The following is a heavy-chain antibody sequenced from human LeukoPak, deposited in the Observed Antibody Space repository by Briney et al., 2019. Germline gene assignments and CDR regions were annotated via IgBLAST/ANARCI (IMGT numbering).Heavy chain of an antibody. V-gene: IGHV3-13*01. J-gene: IGHJ2*01. CDR3: ARVQGLDFRWYFDL. Sequence: PGGSLRLSCAASGFTFSSHDMHWVRQATGEGLEWVSAIGTAGDTYYPGSVKGRFTISRENAKNSLYLQMNSLRAGDTAVYYCARVQGLDFRWYFDLWGRGTLVTVSS. CDR2: IGTAGDT. CDR1: GFTFSSHD.